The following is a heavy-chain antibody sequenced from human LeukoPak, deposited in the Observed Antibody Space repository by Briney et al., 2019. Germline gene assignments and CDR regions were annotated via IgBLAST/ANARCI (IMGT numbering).Heavy chain of an antibody. D-gene: IGHD6-6*01. CDR3: ARDYSSSSSAISEPRNQLDY. Sequence: GGPLRLSCAASGFTFSSYSMNWVRQAPGKGLEWVSSISSSSSYIYYADSVKGRFTISRDNAKNSLYLQMNSLRAEDTAVYYCARDYSSSSSAISEPRNQLDYWGQGTLVTVSS. V-gene: IGHV3-21*01. CDR2: ISSSSSYI. CDR1: GFTFSSYS. J-gene: IGHJ4*02.